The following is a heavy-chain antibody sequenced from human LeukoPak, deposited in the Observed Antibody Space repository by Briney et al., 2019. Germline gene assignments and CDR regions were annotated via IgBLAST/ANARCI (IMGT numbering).Heavy chain of an antibody. CDR2: IDYDGST. Sequence: SETLSLTCTVSGGSIRSYYWNWIRQPPGKGLEWIGYIDYDGSTNYNPSLRSRVTISVDTSKNQLSLELTSVTAADTAIYYCARDRTYGYIDNWGQGTRVTVSS. J-gene: IGHJ4*02. V-gene: IGHV4-59*01. CDR1: GGSIRSYY. D-gene: IGHD3-10*01. CDR3: ARDRTYGYIDN.